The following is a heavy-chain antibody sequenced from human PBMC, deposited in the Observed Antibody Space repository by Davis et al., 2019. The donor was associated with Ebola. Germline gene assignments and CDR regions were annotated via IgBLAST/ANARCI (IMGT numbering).Heavy chain of an antibody. D-gene: IGHD1-7*01. CDR3: ARERNYLHDY. Sequence: GESLKISCVAFGFTFSSYSMNWVRQAPGRGLEWVSVISGSGSTIYYADSVKGRFTFSRDNAKNSLYLQMNSLRAEDTAVYYCARERNYLHDYWGQGTLVTVSS. CDR2: ISGSGSTI. J-gene: IGHJ4*02. V-gene: IGHV3-48*04. CDR1: GFTFSSYS.